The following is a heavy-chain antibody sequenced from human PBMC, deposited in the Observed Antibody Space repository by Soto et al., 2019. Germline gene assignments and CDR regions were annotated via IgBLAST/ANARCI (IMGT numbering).Heavy chain of an antibody. J-gene: IGHJ6*02. CDR1: GGSISSGDYY. D-gene: IGHD2-21*01. CDR2: IYYSGST. Sequence: QVQLQESGPGLVKPSQTLSLTCTVSGGSISSGDYYWSWIRQPPGKGLEWIGYIYYSGSTYYNPSLKSRVTISVDTSKNQFSLKLSSVTAADTAVYYCARGPHLDCGGDCYQYGMDVWGQGTTVTVSS. CDR3: ARGPHLDCGGDCYQYGMDV. V-gene: IGHV4-30-4*01.